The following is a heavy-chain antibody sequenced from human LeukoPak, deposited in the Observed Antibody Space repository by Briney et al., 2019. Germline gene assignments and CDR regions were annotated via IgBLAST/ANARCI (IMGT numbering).Heavy chain of an antibody. CDR1: GFTFSAYG. J-gene: IGHJ4*02. Sequence: PGGSLRLSCAASGFTFSAYGMSWVRQVPGQGLEWLLTISVSGETIWSADSVWGRFTISRDNFKNTVYLQMNSLRHEDTAVYYCAKDGVQWALNRGVEYYFDHWGQGSLVTVSS. D-gene: IGHD3-10*01. V-gene: IGHV3-23*01. CDR3: AKDGVQWALNRGVEYYFDH. CDR2: ISVSGETI.